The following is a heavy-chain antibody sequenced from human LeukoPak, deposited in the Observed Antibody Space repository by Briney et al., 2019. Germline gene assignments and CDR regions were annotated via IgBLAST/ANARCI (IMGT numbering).Heavy chain of an antibody. V-gene: IGHV4-61*01. Sequence: NPSETLSLTCTVSGGSFSSGNYYWSWIRQPPGKGLEWIGYIYYSGSTNYNPSLKSRVTISVDTSKNQFSLKLSSVTAADTAVYYCARDPSGYFNYWGQGTLATVSS. CDR1: GGSFSSGNYY. CDR3: ARDPSGYFNY. D-gene: IGHD3-22*01. CDR2: IYYSGST. J-gene: IGHJ4*02.